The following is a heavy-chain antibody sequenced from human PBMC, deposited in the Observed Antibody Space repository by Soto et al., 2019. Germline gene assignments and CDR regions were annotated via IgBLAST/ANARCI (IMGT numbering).Heavy chain of an antibody. CDR2: INPNSGGT. CDR1: GYKFTGYY. V-gene: IGHV1-2*02. D-gene: IGHD6-13*01. J-gene: IGHJ5*02. CDR3: ARVRRVRRLQLANNWFDP. Sequence: QVQVVQSGAEVKKPGAAVKVSCKASGYKFTGYYMYWVRQAPGQGLEWMGWINPNSGGTDYAQKFQGRVTMTRDTSISTAYMELSSLRSDDTAVYYCARVRRVRRLQLANNWFDPWGQGTLVTVSS.